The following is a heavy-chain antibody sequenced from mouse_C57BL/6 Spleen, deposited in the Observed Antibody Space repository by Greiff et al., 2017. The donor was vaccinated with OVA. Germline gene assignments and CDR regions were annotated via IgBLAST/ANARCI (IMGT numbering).Heavy chain of an antibody. D-gene: IGHD2-3*01. CDR2: IYPGSGST. J-gene: IGHJ4*01. V-gene: IGHV1-55*01. CDR3: ARLGLLPFYAMDY. CDR1: GYTFTSYW. Sequence: QVQLQQSGAELVKPGASVKMSCKASGYTFTSYWITWVKQRPGQGLEWIGDIYPGSGSTNYNEKFKSKATLTVDTSSSTAYMQLSSLTSEDSAVYYCARLGLLPFYAMDYWGQGTSVTVSS.